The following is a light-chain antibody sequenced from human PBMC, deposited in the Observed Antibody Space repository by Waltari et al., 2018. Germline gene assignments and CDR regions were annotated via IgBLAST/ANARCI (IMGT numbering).Light chain of an antibody. J-gene: IGKJ1*01. CDR3: QQSYSTLWT. V-gene: IGKV1-39*01. CDR2: AAS. Sequence: DIQMTQSPSSLSASVGDRVTITCRASQNINSFLNWYQQKPGRAPKLLIYAASSLHSGVPSRFSGSGSGTDYTLTISSLQPEDFATYYCQQSYSTLWTFGQGTKVEIK. CDR1: QNINSF.